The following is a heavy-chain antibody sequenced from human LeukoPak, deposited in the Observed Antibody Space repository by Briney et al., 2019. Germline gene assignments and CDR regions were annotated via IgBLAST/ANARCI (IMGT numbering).Heavy chain of an antibody. CDR2: INPNSGGT. D-gene: IGHD6-19*01. CDR3: ARAPRGIAVAGIPDY. V-gene: IGHV1-2*02. CDR1: GYTFTGYY. Sequence: ASVKVSRKASGYTFTGYYMHWVRQAPGQGLEWMGWINPNSGGTNYAQKFRGRVTMTRDTSISTAYMELSRLRSDDTAVYYCARAPRGIAVAGIPDYWGQGTLVTVSS. J-gene: IGHJ4*02.